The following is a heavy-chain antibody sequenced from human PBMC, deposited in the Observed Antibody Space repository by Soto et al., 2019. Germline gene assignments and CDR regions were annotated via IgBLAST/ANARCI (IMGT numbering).Heavy chain of an antibody. J-gene: IGHJ4*02. D-gene: IGHD7-27*01. CDR2: IYYSGST. CDR1: GGSINNHY. CDR3: ARANWFFDY. V-gene: IGHV4-59*11. Sequence: SETLSLTCTVSGGSINNHYWSWIRQPPGQGLEWIGYIYYSGSTNYNPSLKSRVTMSVDTSKNQFSPKLSSLTAADTAIYYCARANWFFDYWGQGTLVTVSS.